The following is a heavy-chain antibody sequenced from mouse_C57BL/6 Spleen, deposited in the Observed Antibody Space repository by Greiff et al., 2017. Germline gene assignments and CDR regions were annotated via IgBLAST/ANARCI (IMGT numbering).Heavy chain of an antibody. CDR3: AREDDGYSYYAMDY. CDR1: GFTFSDYY. Sequence: DVQLVESGGGLVQPGGSLKLSCAASGFTFSDYYMYWVRQTPEKRLEWVAYISNGGGSTYYPDTVKGRFTSSRDNAKNTLYLQMSRLKSEDTAMYYCAREDDGYSYYAMDYWGQGTSVTVSS. CDR2: ISNGGGST. J-gene: IGHJ4*01. V-gene: IGHV5-12*01. D-gene: IGHD2-3*01.